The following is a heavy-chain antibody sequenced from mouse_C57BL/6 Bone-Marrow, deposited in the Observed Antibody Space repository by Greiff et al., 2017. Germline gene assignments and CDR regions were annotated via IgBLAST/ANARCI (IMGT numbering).Heavy chain of an antibody. CDR3: ARNDGYLAWFAY. V-gene: IGHV1-55*01. CDR1: GYTFTSYW. Sequence: QVQLQQPGAELVKPGASVKMSCTASGYTFTSYWITWVKQRPGQGLAWIGDIYPGSGSTNYNEKFKSKATLTVDTSSSTAYMQLSSLTSEDSAVYYCARNDGYLAWFAYWGQGTLVTVSA. D-gene: IGHD2-3*01. CDR2: IYPGSGST. J-gene: IGHJ3*01.